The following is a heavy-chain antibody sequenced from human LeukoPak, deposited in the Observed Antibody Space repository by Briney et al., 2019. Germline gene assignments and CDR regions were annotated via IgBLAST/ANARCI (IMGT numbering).Heavy chain of an antibody. CDR1: GFTFSESW. CDR2: LNTYDRST. CDR3: ARDPGSRN. J-gene: IGHJ4*02. Sequence: GGSLRLSCAASGFTFSESWMHWVRQAPGKGLEWVSRLNTYDRSTTYADSVKGRFTISSDNAKNTLYLQMNSLRIEDTAVYYCARDPGSRNWGQGTLVTVSS. V-gene: IGHV3-74*03.